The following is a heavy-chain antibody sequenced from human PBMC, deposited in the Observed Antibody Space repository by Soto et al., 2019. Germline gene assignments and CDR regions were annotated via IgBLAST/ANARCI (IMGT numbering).Heavy chain of an antibody. V-gene: IGHV1-69*13. J-gene: IGHJ4*02. CDR2: IIPIFGTA. CDR1: GGTFSSYA. D-gene: IGHD5-18*01. CDR3: ARGYSYGAVETPHFDY. Sequence: SVKVSCKASGGTFSSYAISWVRQAPGQGLEWMGGIIPIFGTANYAQKFQGRVTITADESTSTAYMELSSLRSEDTAVYCCARGYSYGAVETPHFDYWGQGTLVTVSS.